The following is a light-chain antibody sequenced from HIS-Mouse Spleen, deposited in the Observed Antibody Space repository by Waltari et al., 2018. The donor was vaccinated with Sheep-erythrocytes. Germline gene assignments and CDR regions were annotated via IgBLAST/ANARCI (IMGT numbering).Light chain of an antibody. CDR3: QAWDSSTAWNVV. CDR1: KLGDKH. Sequence: SYELTQPPSVSVSPGQTASITCPGDKLGDKHAGWYQQKPGQSPVLVIYQDSKRPSGIPERFSGSNSGNTATLTISGTQAMDEADYYCQAWDSSTAWNVVFGGGTKLTVL. V-gene: IGLV3-1*01. CDR2: QDS. J-gene: IGLJ2*01.